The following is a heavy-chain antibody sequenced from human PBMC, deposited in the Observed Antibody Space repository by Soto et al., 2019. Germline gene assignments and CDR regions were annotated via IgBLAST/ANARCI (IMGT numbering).Heavy chain of an antibody. Sequence: SETLSLTCTVSGGSISSYYWSWIRQPPGKGLEWIGYISYSGSTNYNPSLKSRVTISVDTSKNQFSLKLSSVTAADTAVYYCASSSPNYDFWSGYSFWDAFDIWGQGTMVTVSS. CDR2: ISYSGST. CDR3: ASSSPNYDFWSGYSFWDAFDI. D-gene: IGHD3-3*01. J-gene: IGHJ3*02. CDR1: GGSISSYY. V-gene: IGHV4-59*01.